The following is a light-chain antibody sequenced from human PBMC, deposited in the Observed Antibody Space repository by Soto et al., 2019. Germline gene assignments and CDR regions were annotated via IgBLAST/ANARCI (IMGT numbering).Light chain of an antibody. J-gene: IGKJ1*01. CDR1: QTISSW. CDR2: KAS. CDR3: QHYNSYSEA. Sequence: DIQMTQSPSTLSGSVGDRVTITCRASQTISSWLAWYQQKPGKAPKLLIYKASTLKSGVPSRFSGSGSGKEFNLTIRRMQHDDFATYYCQHYNSYSEAFGQGTKVDIK. V-gene: IGKV1-5*03.